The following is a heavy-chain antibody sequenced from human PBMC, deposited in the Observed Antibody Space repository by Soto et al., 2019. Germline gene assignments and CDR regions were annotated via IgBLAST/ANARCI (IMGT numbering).Heavy chain of an antibody. CDR1: GFTFSSYG. D-gene: IGHD6-19*01. V-gene: IGHV3-30*18. Sequence: QVQLVESGGGVVQPGRSLRLSCAASGFTFSSYGMHWVRQAPGKGLEWVAVISYDGSNKYYADSVKGRFTISRDNSKNTLYLQMNSLRAADTAVYYCAKTHSSGWYGLMDVWGQGTTVTVSS. CDR2: ISYDGSNK. J-gene: IGHJ6*02. CDR3: AKTHSSGWYGLMDV.